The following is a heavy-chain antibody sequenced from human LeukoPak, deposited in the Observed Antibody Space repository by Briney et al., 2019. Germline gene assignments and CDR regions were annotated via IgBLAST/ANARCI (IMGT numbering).Heavy chain of an antibody. CDR2: IYYSGST. CDR1: GGSFSGYY. J-gene: IGHJ4*02. Sequence: SETLSLTCAVYGGSFSGYYWSWIRQPPGKGLEWIGYIYYSGSTYYNPSLKSRVTISVDTSKNQFSLKLSSVTAADTAVYYCARTVTTQNLYYFDYWGQGTLVTVSS. D-gene: IGHD4-17*01. CDR3: ARTVTTQNLYYFDY. V-gene: IGHV4-34*09.